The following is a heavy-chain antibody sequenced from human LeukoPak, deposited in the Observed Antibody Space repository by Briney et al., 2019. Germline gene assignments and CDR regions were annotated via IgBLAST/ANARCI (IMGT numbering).Heavy chain of an antibody. D-gene: IGHD3-10*01. CDR1: GFTFGDYA. V-gene: IGHV4-34*01. J-gene: IGHJ4*02. CDR2: IDHTGSP. CDR3: ARQRYYGSGSYHY. Sequence: GSLRLSCTASGFTFGDYAMSWFRQAPGKGLEWLGEIDHTGSPNYNPALKGRVTMSGDTSNNQFSLKLSSVTAADTAVYFCARQRYYGSGSYHYWGQGTLVTVSS.